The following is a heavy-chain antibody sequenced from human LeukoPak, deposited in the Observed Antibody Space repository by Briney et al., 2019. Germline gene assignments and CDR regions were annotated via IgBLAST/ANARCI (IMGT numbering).Heavy chain of an antibody. CDR1: GFTFSSYG. CDR2: ISGSGGST. V-gene: IGHV3-23*01. CDR3: AKGRYSYGFHAFDM. J-gene: IGHJ3*02. D-gene: IGHD5-18*01. Sequence: HPGGSLRLSCAASGFTFSSYGMSWVRQAPGKGLEWVSAISGSGGSTYYADSVKGRFTISRDNSKNTLYLQMNSLRAEDTAVYYCAKGRYSYGFHAFDMWGQGTMVTVSS.